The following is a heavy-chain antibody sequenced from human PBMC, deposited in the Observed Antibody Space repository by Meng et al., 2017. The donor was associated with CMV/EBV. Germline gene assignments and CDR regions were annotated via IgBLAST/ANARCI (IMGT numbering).Heavy chain of an antibody. V-gene: IGHV4-39*07. CDR2: IYYSGST. D-gene: IGHD6-13*01. CDR3: AAGTSPLSDY. J-gene: IGHJ4*02. Sequence: SDTLSLPCTASGGSISSSSYYWGWIRQPPGKGLEWIGSIYYSGSTYYNPSLKSRVTISVDTSKNQFSLKLSSVTAADTAVYYCAAGTSPLSDYWGQGTLVTVSS. CDR1: GGSISSSSYY.